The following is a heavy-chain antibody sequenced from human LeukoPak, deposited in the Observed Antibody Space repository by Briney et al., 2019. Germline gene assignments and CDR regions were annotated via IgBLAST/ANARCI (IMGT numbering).Heavy chain of an antibody. J-gene: IGHJ4*02. D-gene: IGHD6-19*01. CDR2: INHSESP. CDR3: ARGQAAVASEGFDY. Sequence: SETLSLTCAVYGGSFSGYYWSWIRQPPGKGLEWIGEINHSESPNYNPSLKSRLTISVDTSKNQFSLKLNSVTAADTAVYYCARGQAAVASEGFDYWGQGTLVTVSS. CDR1: GGSFSGYY. V-gene: IGHV4-34*01.